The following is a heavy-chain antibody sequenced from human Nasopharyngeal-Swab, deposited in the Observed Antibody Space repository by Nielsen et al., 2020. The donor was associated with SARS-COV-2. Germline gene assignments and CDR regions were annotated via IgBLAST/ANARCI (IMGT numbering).Heavy chain of an antibody. V-gene: IGHV3-48*01. CDR3: ARDKNPTVFDF. CDR2: ISHDSRTT. J-gene: IGHJ4*02. CDR1: GFTFSDYS. Sequence: GVLKISCAASGFTFSDYSMIWVCQAPGKGLEWLSYISHDSRTTVYADSVKGRFTISRDNAKTSLFLQMNSLRAEDTAVYFCARDKNPTVFDFWGQGTLITVSS. D-gene: IGHD1-14*01.